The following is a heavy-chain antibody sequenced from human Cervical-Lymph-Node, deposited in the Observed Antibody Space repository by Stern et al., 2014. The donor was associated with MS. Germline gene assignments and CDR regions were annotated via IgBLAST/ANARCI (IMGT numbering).Heavy chain of an antibody. Sequence: VQLVESGGGVVQPGRSLRLSCAASGFTFSSDAMHWVRQAPGKGLEWVAIIAHAGSYKYYADSVKGRFTISRDNSKNTLYLQMNSLRAEDTAVYYCARDTPERITIFGVVIPPDYWGQGTLVTVSS. CDR2: IAHAGSYK. D-gene: IGHD3-3*01. CDR3: ARDTPERITIFGVVIPPDY. CDR1: GFTFSSDA. V-gene: IGHV3-30*04. J-gene: IGHJ4*02.